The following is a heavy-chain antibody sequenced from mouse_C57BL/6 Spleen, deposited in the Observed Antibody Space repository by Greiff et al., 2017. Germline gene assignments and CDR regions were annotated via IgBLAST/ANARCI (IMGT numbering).Heavy chain of an antibody. J-gene: IGHJ3*01. CDR3: AREGNWDVFAY. CDR1: GYSFTSYY. V-gene: IGHV1-66*01. CDR2: IYPGSGNT. Sequence: QVQLKESGPELVKPGASVKISCKASGYSFTSYYIHWVKQRPGQGLEWIGWIYPGSGNTKYNEKFKGKATLTADTSSSTAYMQLSSLTSEDSAVYYCAREGNWDVFAYWGQGTLVTVSA. D-gene: IGHD4-1*01.